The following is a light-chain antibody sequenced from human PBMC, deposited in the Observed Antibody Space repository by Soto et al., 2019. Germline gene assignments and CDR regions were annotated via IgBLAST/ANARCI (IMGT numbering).Light chain of an antibody. CDR3: QQSDRIPYT. J-gene: IGKJ2*01. Sequence: DIQMTQSPASLSASVGDRVTITCRTSQNITTHLNWYQQSPGKAPRLLTYGATRLQSGVPPRFSGGGSGTDFTLTLSSLQPEDFATYLCQQSDRIPYTFGRVTKLAIK. V-gene: IGKV1-39*01. CDR2: GAT. CDR1: QNITTH.